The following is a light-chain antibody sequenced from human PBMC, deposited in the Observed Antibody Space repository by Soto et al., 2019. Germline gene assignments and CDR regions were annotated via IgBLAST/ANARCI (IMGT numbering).Light chain of an antibody. Sequence: EIVLTQSPATLSLSPGERATLSCRASQSVSSYLAWYQQKPGQAPRLLIYDASNRATGIPARFSGSGSGTDFTLTISSLEPEDFAVYYCQQRSNWPSLTFXGGTKVDIK. CDR1: QSVSSY. CDR2: DAS. J-gene: IGKJ4*01. CDR3: QQRSNWPSLT. V-gene: IGKV3-11*01.